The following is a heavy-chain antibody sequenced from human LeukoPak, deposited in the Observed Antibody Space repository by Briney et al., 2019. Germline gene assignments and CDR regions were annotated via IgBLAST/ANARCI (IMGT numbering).Heavy chain of an antibody. J-gene: IGHJ4*02. CDR3: ARVLGYYDILTGYYTVSYFDY. CDR1: GFTVSSNY. V-gene: IGHV3-53*01. CDR2: IYSGGST. Sequence: GGSLRLSCAASGFTVSSNYMSWVRQAPGKGLEWVSVIYSGGSTYYADSVKGRFTISRDNSKSTLYLQMNSLRAEDTAVYYCARVLGYYDILTGYYTVSYFDYWGQGTLVTVSS. D-gene: IGHD3-9*01.